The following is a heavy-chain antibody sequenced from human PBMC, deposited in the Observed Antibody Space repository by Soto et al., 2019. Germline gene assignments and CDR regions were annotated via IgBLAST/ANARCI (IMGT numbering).Heavy chain of an antibody. CDR1: GGTFSSYA. CDR2: IIPIFGTA. D-gene: IGHD1-26*01. V-gene: IGHV1-69*13. Sequence: ASVKVSCKASGGTFSSYAISWVRQAPGQGLEWMGGIIPIFGTANYAQKFQGRVTITADESTSTAYMELSSLRSEDTAVYYCARDLPEPGATTTDYYYYYGMDVWGQGTTVTVSS. J-gene: IGHJ6*02. CDR3: ARDLPEPGATTTDYYYYYGMDV.